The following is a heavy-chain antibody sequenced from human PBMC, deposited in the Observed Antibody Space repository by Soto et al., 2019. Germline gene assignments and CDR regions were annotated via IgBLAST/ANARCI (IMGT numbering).Heavy chain of an antibody. V-gene: IGHV2-5*02. J-gene: IGHJ4*02. Sequence: QITLKESGPTRVRPTQTLALTCTFSGFPLTTSGVGVGWIRKTPGKALEWLAVIYWDDDKRYSPSLKSRLTTTKDTSKNQVNLTRADMDPVDTATYFCAHRGYMYGNWDHGYFDYWGQGTLVTVSS. D-gene: IGHD5-18*01. CDR3: AHRGYMYGNWDHGYFDY. CDR1: GFPLTTSGVG. CDR2: IYWDDDK.